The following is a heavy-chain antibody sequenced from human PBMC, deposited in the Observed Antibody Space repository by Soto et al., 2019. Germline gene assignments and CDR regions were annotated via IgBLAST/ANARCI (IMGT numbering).Heavy chain of an antibody. Sequence: SETLSLTCTVSGGSISSYYWSWIRQPPGKGLEWIGSMYYSGNTYYNPSLESRVTISVDTSKNQSSLKLSSVTAADTAVYFCARSSIRDYYFDYWGQGTLVTVSS. CDR1: GGSISSYY. CDR3: ARSSIRDYYFDY. J-gene: IGHJ4*02. CDR2: MYYSGNT. D-gene: IGHD6-6*01. V-gene: IGHV4-59*05.